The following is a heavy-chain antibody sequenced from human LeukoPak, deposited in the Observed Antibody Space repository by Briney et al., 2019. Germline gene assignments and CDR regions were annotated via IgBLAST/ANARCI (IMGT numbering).Heavy chain of an antibody. D-gene: IGHD1-26*01. Sequence: GASVKVSCKASGYTFTGYYMHWVRQAPGQGLEWMGWINPNSGGTNYAQKFQGWVTMTRDTSISTAYMELSRLRSDDTAVYYCARGRIYSGSSHFDYWGQGTLVTVSS. CDR1: GYTFTGYY. CDR3: ARGRIYSGSSHFDY. CDR2: INPNSGGT. V-gene: IGHV1-2*04. J-gene: IGHJ4*02.